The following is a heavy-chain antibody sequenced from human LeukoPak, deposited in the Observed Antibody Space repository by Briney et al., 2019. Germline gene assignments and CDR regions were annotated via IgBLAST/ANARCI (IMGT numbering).Heavy chain of an antibody. V-gene: IGHV4-38-2*02. J-gene: IGHJ5*02. Sequence: SETLSLTCTVSGYSISSGYYWGWIRQAPGKRLEWIGSIYNSGSTYYNPSLKSRVTISVDTSKNQFSLKLSSVTAADTAVYYYARDYYDSRTSWGQGTLVTVSS. D-gene: IGHD3-22*01. CDR2: IYNSGST. CDR1: GYSISSGYY. CDR3: ARDYYDSRTS.